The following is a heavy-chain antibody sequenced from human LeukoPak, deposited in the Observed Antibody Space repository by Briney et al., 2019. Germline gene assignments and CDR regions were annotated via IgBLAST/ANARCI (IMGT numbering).Heavy chain of an antibody. CDR3: ARGGGYNSDFDY. D-gene: IGHD5-24*01. Sequence: SETLSLTCTVSSGSISSYYWSWIRQPPEKGLEWIGYIYYSGSINYNPSLKSRVTISVDTSKNQFSLKLSSVTAADTAVYYCARGGGYNSDFDYWGQGTLVTVSS. CDR2: IYYSGSI. CDR1: SGSISSYY. V-gene: IGHV4-59*01. J-gene: IGHJ4*02.